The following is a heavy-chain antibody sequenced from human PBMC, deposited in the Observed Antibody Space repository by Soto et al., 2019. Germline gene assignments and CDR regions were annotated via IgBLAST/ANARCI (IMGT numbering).Heavy chain of an antibody. CDR1: GGSIGDGGYY. V-gene: IGHV4-61*08. D-gene: IGHD1-26*01. Sequence: PSETLSLSWTVFGGSIGDGGYYWSWIRQPPGKGLEWIGYIYNSGSTNYNPSLKSRVTISVDTSKNQFSLKLSSMTAADTAVYYCARGSGSSTPTPFDYWGRGTLVTVSS. CDR2: IYNSGST. CDR3: ARGSGSSTPTPFDY. J-gene: IGHJ4*02.